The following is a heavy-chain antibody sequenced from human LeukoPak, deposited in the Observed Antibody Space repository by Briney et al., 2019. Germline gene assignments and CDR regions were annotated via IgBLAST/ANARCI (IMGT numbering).Heavy chain of an antibody. CDR1: GGTFSSYA. D-gene: IGHD5-12*01. Sequence: ASVKVSCKASGGTFSSYAISWVRQAPGQGLEWMGRIIPILGIANYAQKFQGRVTITADKSTSTAYMELSSLRSEDTAVYYCARADYSGYDLGYWGQGTLVTVSS. CDR2: IIPILGIA. V-gene: IGHV1-69*04. CDR3: ARADYSGYDLGY. J-gene: IGHJ4*02.